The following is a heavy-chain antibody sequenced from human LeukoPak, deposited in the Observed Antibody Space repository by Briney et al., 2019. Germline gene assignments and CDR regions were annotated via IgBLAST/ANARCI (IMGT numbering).Heavy chain of an antibody. CDR1: GCTFSSYS. CDR3: ARERPYYYGMDV. J-gene: IGHJ6*02. CDR2: ISSSSSYI. V-gene: IGHV3-21*01. Sequence: GGSLRLSCAASGCTFSSYSMNWVRQAPGKGLEWVSSISSSSSYIYYADSVKGRFTISRDNAKNSLYLQMNSLRAEDTAVYYCARERPYYYGMDVWGQGTTVTVSS.